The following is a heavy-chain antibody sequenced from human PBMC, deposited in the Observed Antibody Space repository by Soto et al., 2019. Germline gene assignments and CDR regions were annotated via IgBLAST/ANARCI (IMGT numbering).Heavy chain of an antibody. J-gene: IGHJ5*02. D-gene: IGHD2-15*01. V-gene: IGHV1-69*13. CDR2: IIPIFGTA. Sequence: VASVKVSCKASEGTFSSYAISWVRQAPGQGLEWMGGIIPIFGTANYAQKFQGRVTITADESTSTAYMELSSLRSEDTAVYYCARGYCSGGSCFNWFDPWGQGTLVTVSS. CDR1: EGTFSSYA. CDR3: ARGYCSGGSCFNWFDP.